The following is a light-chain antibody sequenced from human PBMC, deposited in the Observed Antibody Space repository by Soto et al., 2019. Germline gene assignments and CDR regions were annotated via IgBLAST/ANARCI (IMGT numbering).Light chain of an antibody. CDR1: QSINAH. J-gene: IGKJ1*01. CDR2: GAS. V-gene: IGKV3-15*01. CDR3: QSDNNWFLT. Sequence: EVVMTQSPATLSVSPGERVTLSCRASQSINAHLAWYQQKPGQAPRLLIHGASTRATGIPARFSGSGFGTEFILTISSLQCEYIAVYYSQSDNNWFLTFAQGTTEEIQ.